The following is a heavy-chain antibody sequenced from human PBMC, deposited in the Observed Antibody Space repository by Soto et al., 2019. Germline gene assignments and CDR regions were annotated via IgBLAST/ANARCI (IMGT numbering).Heavy chain of an antibody. V-gene: IGHV4-59*01. J-gene: IGHJ4*02. CDR3: ARGHYSSGWPIDH. D-gene: IGHD6-19*01. Sequence: QVQLQESGPGLVEASETLSLTCTVSGGSLGSYYWNWIRQVPGKGLEWIGFVFHSATTSYNPSLKTRVAISDDTSKKQFSLRLTSVTAADTAIYYCARGHYSSGWPIDHWGQGILVTVSS. CDR1: GGSLGSYY. CDR2: VFHSATT.